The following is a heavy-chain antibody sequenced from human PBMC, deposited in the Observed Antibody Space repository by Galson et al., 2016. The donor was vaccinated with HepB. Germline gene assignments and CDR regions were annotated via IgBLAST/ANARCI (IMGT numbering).Heavy chain of an antibody. V-gene: IGHV3-21*01. CDR1: GLTFSIFS. J-gene: IGHJ4*02. D-gene: IGHD4/OR15-4a*01. CDR2: ITSGSSYI. Sequence: SLRLSCAVSGLTFSIFSMNWVRQAPGKGLEWVASITSGSSYIHYADSVKGRFTISRDNAKNSVYLQMTSLRVEDTAMYYCADDYTLYYWGQGTLVTVSS. CDR3: ADDYTLYY.